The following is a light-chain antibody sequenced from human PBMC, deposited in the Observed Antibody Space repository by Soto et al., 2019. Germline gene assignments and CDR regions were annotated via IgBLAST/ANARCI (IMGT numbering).Light chain of an antibody. CDR1: QSVSSN. CDR3: QQYNNWPRT. J-gene: IGKJ1*01. CDR2: GAS. V-gene: IGKV3-15*01. Sequence: EIVMTQSPASLSVSPGERATLSCRASQSVSSNLAWYQQKPGQAPRLLIYGASTGATGVPARFSGSGSGTAFTLTISSLQSEDFAVYYCQQYNNWPRTFGQGTKVDIK.